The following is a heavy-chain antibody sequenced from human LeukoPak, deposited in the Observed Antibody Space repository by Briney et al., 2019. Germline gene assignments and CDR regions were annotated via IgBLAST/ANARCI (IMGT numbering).Heavy chain of an antibody. D-gene: IGHD5-12*01. CDR1: GYTFTSYY. V-gene: IGHV1-46*01. Sequence: ASVMVSCKASGYTFTSYYMHWGRQAPGQGLEWMGIINPSGGSTSYAQKFQGRVTMTRDMSTSTVYMELSSLRSEDTAVYYCARAGYSGYDAFYWGQGTLVTVSS. J-gene: IGHJ4*02. CDR3: ARAGYSGYDAFY. CDR2: INPSGGST.